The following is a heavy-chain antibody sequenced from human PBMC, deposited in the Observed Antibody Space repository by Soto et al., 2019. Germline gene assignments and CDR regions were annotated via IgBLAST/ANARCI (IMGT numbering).Heavy chain of an antibody. D-gene: IGHD5-12*01. CDR1: GGSISSYY. CDR2: IYYSGST. J-gene: IGHJ6*02. Sequence: SETLSLTCTVSGGSISSYYWSWIRQPPGKGLEWIGYIYYSGSTNYNPSLKSRVTISVDTSKNQFSLKLSSVTAADTAVYYCARVLGYSGYDSRLQPYYYYYGMDVWGQGTTVTVSS. CDR3: ARVLGYSGYDSRLQPYYYYYGMDV. V-gene: IGHV4-59*01.